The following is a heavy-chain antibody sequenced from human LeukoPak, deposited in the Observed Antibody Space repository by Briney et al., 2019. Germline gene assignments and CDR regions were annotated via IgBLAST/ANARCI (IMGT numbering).Heavy chain of an antibody. V-gene: IGHV3-11*01. CDR2: ISSSGSTI. CDR3: ARDLTVVANAFDI. J-gene: IGHJ3*02. Sequence: PGGSLRLSCAASGFTFSDYYMSWIRQAPGKGLEWVSYISSSGSTIYYADSVKGRFTISRDNAKNSLYLQMNSLRAEDTAVYYCARDLTVVANAFDIWGQGTMVTVSS. CDR1: GFTFSDYY. D-gene: IGHD2-15*01.